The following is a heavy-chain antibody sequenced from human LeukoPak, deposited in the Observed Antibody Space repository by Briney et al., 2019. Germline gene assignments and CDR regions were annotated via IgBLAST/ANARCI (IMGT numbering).Heavy chain of an antibody. CDR3: AKWGYYDILTGYYDSDY. D-gene: IGHD3-9*01. V-gene: IGHV3-23*01. Sequence: GGSLRLSCAASGFIFSNYAMSWVRQAPGKGLEWVSAIGGRDGGTYYADSVKGRFTVSRDDPENTLYLQMNTLRAEDTAVYYCAKWGYYDILTGYYDSDYWGQGTLVTVSS. J-gene: IGHJ4*02. CDR1: GFIFSNYA. CDR2: IGGRDGGT.